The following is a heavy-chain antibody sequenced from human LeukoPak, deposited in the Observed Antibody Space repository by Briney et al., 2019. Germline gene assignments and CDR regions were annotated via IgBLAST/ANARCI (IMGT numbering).Heavy chain of an antibody. J-gene: IGHJ4*02. V-gene: IGHV1-18*01. Sequence: ASVKVSCKASGYTFASYGISWVRQAPGQGLEWMGWISAYNDNTNYAQKLQGRVTMTTDTSTSTAYMELSSLRSEDTAVYYCAIRSGPPTWIDYWGQGTLVTVSS. D-gene: IGHD2-15*01. CDR2: ISAYNDNT. CDR1: GYTFASYG. CDR3: AIRSGPPTWIDY.